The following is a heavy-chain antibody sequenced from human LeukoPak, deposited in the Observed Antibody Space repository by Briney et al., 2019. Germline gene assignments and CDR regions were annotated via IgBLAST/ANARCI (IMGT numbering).Heavy chain of an antibody. D-gene: IGHD3-22*01. CDR3: ASRGKPYDSSGANFAY. J-gene: IGHJ4*02. Sequence: SETLSLTCSVSGDSISGSGYYWGWIRQSPGKGLQWIGSIYYSGSAYYHPSVQSRVTISVDTFKNQFSLELTSVTAEDTAVYYCASRGKPYDSSGANFAYWGQGTLVTVSS. V-gene: IGHV4-39*01. CDR1: GDSISGSGYY. CDR2: IYYSGSA.